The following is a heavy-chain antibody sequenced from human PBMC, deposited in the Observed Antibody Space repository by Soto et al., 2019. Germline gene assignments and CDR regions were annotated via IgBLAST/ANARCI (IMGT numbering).Heavy chain of an antibody. CDR3: VKGIGNYWALDY. V-gene: IGHV4-39*01. Sequence: SATLSLTCTVSGGSISSSSYYWGWIRQPPGKGLEWIGSIYYSGSTYYIPSLKSRVTISVDTSKNQFSLKLSSVTAADTAVYYCVKGIGNYWALDYWGQGTLVTVSS. CDR1: GGSISSSSYY. J-gene: IGHJ4*02. D-gene: IGHD1-26*01. CDR2: IYYSGST.